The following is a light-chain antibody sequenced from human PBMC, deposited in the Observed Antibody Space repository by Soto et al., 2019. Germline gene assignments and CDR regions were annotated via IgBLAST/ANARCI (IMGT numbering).Light chain of an antibody. CDR1: QNVGDW. CDR3: QQYNTFST. CDR2: KAS. V-gene: IGKV1-5*03. Sequence: DIQMTQSPSTLSASVGDRVTISCRASQNVGDWLAWYQQKPGKAPKVLIYKASTLETGVPSRFSGSGSGTEFTLTISSLQPDDFATYCCQQYNTFSTFGQGTKLEIK. J-gene: IGKJ2*01.